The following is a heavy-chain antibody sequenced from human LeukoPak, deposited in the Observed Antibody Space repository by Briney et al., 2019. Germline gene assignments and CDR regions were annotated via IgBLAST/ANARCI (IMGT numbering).Heavy chain of an antibody. J-gene: IGHJ1*01. CDR3: ARGYCSGGGCYTAEYLPH. Sequence: GASMKVSCKASGYTFTNFEINWVRQVAGQGLEWMGWMRPNSGETVNVQKFQGRVTMTRDISTSTAYMELTGLRSDDTAVYFCARGYCSGGGCYTAEYLPHWGQGTLVTVSS. CDR1: GYTFTNFE. D-gene: IGHD2-15*01. V-gene: IGHV1-8*02. CDR2: MRPNSGET.